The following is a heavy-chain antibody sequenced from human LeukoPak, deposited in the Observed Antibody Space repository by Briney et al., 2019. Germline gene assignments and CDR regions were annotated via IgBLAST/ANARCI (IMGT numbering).Heavy chain of an antibody. D-gene: IGHD1-26*01. CDR3: ARDIRSIVGATGGSDY. CDR1: GFTFSSYA. V-gene: IGHV3-23*01. CDR2: ISGSGGST. J-gene: IGHJ4*02. Sequence: QAGGSLRLSCAASGFTFSSYAMSWVRQAPGKGLEWVSAISGSGGSTYYADSVKGRFTISRDNSKNTLYLQMNSLRAEDTAVYYCARDIRSIVGATGGSDYWGQGTLVTVSS.